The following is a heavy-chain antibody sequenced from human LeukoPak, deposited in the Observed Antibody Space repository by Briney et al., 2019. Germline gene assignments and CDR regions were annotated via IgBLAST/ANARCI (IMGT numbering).Heavy chain of an antibody. CDR1: GGTFSSYA. CDR3: ARDAYSSGYYSTETYYYYGMDV. Sequence: SVKVSCKASGGTFSSYAISWVRQAPGQGLEWMGGIIPIFGTANYAQKFQGRVTITADESTSTAYMELSSLRSEDTAVYYCARDAYSSGYYSTETYYYYGMDVWGQGTTVTVSS. V-gene: IGHV1-69*13. CDR2: IIPIFGTA. D-gene: IGHD3-22*01. J-gene: IGHJ6*02.